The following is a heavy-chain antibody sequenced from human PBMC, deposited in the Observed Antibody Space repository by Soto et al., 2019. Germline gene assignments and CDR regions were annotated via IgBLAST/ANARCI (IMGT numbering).Heavy chain of an antibody. D-gene: IGHD5-12*01. V-gene: IGHV1-18*01. J-gene: IGHJ5*02. CDR2: ISAYNGNT. CDR3: ARGYSGYDLAGKFDP. CDR1: GYTFTSYG. Sequence: ASVKVSCKASGYTFTSYGISWVRQAPGQGLEWMGWISAYNGNTNYAQKLQGRVTMTTDTSTSTAYMELRSLRSDDTAVYYCARGYSGYDLAGKFDPWGQGTLVPVSA.